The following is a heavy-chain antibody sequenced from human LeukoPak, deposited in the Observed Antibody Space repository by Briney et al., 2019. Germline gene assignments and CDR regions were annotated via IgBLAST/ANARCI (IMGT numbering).Heavy chain of an antibody. Sequence: SETLSLTCTVSGGSISSYYWSWIRQPPGKGLEWIGYIYYSGSTNYNPSLESRVIISVDTSKNQFSLKLSSVAAADTAVYYCARDYGDYFDYWGQGTLVTVSS. CDR2: IYYSGST. D-gene: IGHD4-17*01. V-gene: IGHV4-59*01. CDR3: ARDYGDYFDY. J-gene: IGHJ4*02. CDR1: GGSISSYY.